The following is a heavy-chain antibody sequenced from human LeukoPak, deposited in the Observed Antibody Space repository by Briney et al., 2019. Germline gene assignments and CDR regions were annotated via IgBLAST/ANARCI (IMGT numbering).Heavy chain of an antibody. D-gene: IGHD5-18*01. CDR1: GYSFTSYW. V-gene: IGHV5-51*01. Sequence: RGESLKISCKGSGYSFTSYWIGWVRQMPGKGLEWMGIIYPGDSDTRYSPSFQGQVTISADKSINTAYLQWSSLKASDTAMYYCAKLIQLWSFAFDYWGQGTLVTVSS. CDR2: IYPGDSDT. J-gene: IGHJ4*02. CDR3: AKLIQLWSFAFDY.